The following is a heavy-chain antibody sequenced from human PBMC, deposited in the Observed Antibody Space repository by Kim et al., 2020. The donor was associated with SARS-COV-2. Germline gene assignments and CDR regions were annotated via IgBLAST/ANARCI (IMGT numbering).Heavy chain of an antibody. V-gene: IGHV7-4-1*02. D-gene: IGHD3-3*01. J-gene: IGHJ6*02. CDR2: INTNTGNP. CDR3: ARDIGTVTIFGVVIIPPSGMDV. Sequence: SVKVSCKASGYTFTSYAMNWVRQAPGQGLEWMGWINTNTGNPTYAQGFTGRFVFSLDTSVSTAYLQISSLKAEDTAVYYCARDIGTVTIFGVVIIPPSGMDVWGQGTTVTVSS. CDR1: GYTFTSYA.